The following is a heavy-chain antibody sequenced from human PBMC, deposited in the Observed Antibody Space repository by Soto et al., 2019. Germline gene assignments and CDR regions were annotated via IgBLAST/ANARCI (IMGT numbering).Heavy chain of an antibody. CDR2: ISYDGSNK. CDR3: AKDPTYYDFWSGYSPYYYYYYYMDV. J-gene: IGHJ6*03. Sequence: PGGSLRLSCAASGFTFSSYGMHWVRQAPGEGLEWVAVISYDGSNKYYADSVKGRFTISRDNSKNTLYLQMNSLRAEDTAVYYCAKDPTYYDFWSGYSPYYYYYYYMDVWGKGTTVT. D-gene: IGHD3-3*01. V-gene: IGHV3-30*18. CDR1: GFTFSSYG.